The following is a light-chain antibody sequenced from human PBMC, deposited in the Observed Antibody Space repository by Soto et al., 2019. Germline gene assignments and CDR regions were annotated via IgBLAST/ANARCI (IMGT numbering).Light chain of an antibody. J-gene: IGKJ5*01. CDR1: QSVDSY. Sequence: EIVLTQSPASLSLSPGERATLSCRASQSVDSYLVWYQQKPGQAPRLLIFGASNRATGIPARFSGSGSGTHFTLTINSLEPDDFAVYYCQQYYDWPITFGQGTRLE. V-gene: IGKV3-11*01. CDR2: GAS. CDR3: QQYYDWPIT.